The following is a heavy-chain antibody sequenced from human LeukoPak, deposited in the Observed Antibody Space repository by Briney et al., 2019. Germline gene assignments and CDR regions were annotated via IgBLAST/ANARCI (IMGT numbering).Heavy chain of an antibody. CDR1: GFTFSRYS. V-gene: IGHV3-21*01. CDR2: ISSSSSFI. J-gene: IGHJ4*02. CDR3: ARNPPLGSCSTISCPHLDY. Sequence: GGSLRLSCAASGFTFSRYSMNWVRQAPGKGLEWVSSISSSSSFIYYADSVKGRFTISRDNAKNSLYLQMNSLRAEDTAVYYCARNPPLGSCSTISCPHLDYWGQGTLVTVSS. D-gene: IGHD2-2*01.